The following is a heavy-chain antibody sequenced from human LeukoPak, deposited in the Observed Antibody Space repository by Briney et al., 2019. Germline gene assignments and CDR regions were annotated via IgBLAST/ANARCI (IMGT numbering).Heavy chain of an antibody. Sequence: SQTLSLTCTVSGGSISSGGYYWSWIRQHPGKDLEWIGYIYYSGSSYYNPSLKSRLTISIDTSKNQFSLKLSPVTAADTAVYYCARDYYDSSGYSNGMDVWGQGTTVTVSS. CDR1: GGSISSGGYY. V-gene: IGHV4-30-4*08. J-gene: IGHJ6*02. D-gene: IGHD3-22*01. CDR2: IYYSGSS. CDR3: ARDYYDSSGYSNGMDV.